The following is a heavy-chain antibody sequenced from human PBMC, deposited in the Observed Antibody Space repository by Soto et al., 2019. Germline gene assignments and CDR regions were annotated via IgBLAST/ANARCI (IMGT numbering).Heavy chain of an antibody. V-gene: IGHV3-30-3*01. CDR1: GFTFSSYA. CDR3: ASVDIVATGPHFDSY. Sequence: GGSLRLSCAASGFTFSSYAMHWVRQAPGKGLEWVAVISYDGSNKYYADSVKGRFTISRDNSKNTLYLQMNSLRAEDTAVYYCASVDIVATGPHFDSYWGQGTLVTVSS. J-gene: IGHJ4*02. CDR2: ISYDGSNK. D-gene: IGHD5-12*01.